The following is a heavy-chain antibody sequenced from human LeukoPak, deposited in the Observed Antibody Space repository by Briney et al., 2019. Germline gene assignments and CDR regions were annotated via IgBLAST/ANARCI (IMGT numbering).Heavy chain of an antibody. CDR3: ARRLVRGVIMGFDP. D-gene: IGHD3-10*01. CDR2: IYYSGST. CDR1: GGSISSYY. Sequence: SETLSLTCTVSGGSISSYYWSWIRQPPGKGLEWIGYIYYSGSTNYNPSLKSRVTISVDTSKDQFSLKLSSVTAADTAVYYCARRLVRGVIMGFDPWGQGTLVTVSS. V-gene: IGHV4-59*01. J-gene: IGHJ5*02.